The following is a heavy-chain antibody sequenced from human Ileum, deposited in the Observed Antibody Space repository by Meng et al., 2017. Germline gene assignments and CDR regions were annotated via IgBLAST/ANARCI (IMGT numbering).Heavy chain of an antibody. CDR2: ISASTGNK. CDR3: ASDFGRPMDFDY. Sequence: QVELVQSGAEVTKPVAAMTVSCMASCYTFNRNGSSWMRQAPGKGLEWMGAISASTGNKNYAENLQGRVTLTTDTSTNTAYMELRSLHSDDTAVYYCASDFGRPMDFDYWGQGTLVTVSS. D-gene: IGHD3-10*01. CDR1: CYTFNRNG. V-gene: IGHV1-18*01. J-gene: IGHJ4*02.